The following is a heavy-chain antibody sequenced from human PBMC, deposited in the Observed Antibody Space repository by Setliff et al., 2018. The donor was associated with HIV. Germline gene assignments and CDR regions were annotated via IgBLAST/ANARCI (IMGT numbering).Heavy chain of an antibody. CDR3: ARENGRTNYCYYYGLDV. J-gene: IGHJ6*02. CDR2: IYTTGST. Sequence: TLSLTCTVSGGSISSGSYYWSWIRQPPGKGLEWIGHIYTTGSTNYNPSLKSRVTISLDTSKNQFSLKLSSVTAADTAVYYCARENGRTNYCYYYGLDVWGQGTTVTVSS. CDR1: GGSISSGSYY. V-gene: IGHV4-61*09.